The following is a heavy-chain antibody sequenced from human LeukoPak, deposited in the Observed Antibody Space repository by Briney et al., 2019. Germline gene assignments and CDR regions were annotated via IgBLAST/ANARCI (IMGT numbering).Heavy chain of an antibody. D-gene: IGHD5-24*01. CDR2: TYARRGIT. Sequence: PGGSLRLSCAASGFNISVHYISWVRQAPGKGPEWVSVTYARRGITFYADSVKGRFTISRDNAKNALYLQMDSLRAEDAAVYYCARPQDGYNASDCWGQGTLVTVSS. CDR3: ARPQDGYNASDC. J-gene: IGHJ4*02. V-gene: IGHV3-53*01. CDR1: GFNISVHY.